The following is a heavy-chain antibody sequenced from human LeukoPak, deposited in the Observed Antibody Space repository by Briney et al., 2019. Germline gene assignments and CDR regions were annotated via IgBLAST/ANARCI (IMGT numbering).Heavy chain of an antibody. Sequence: GRSLRLSCAASGFTFWDYAMYWVRQAPGTGMGLASGISWNSGSIGYADSVKGRFTMSRDNAKSSLYLQMNCLRAEETALYYCAKTVMGELYGGLDYWGQGTLVTVAS. D-gene: IGHD3-16*01. V-gene: IGHV3-9*01. CDR2: ISWNSGSI. CDR3: AKTVMGELYGGLDY. CDR1: GFTFWDYA. J-gene: IGHJ4*02.